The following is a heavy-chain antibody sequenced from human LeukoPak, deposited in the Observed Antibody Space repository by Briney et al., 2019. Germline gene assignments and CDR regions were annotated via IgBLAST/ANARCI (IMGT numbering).Heavy chain of an antibody. J-gene: IGHJ6*02. CDR3: ARDSSSDYYGMDV. D-gene: IGHD6-6*01. CDR1: GGSVSSGSYC. Sequence: SETLSLTCTVSGGSVSSGSYCWSWIRQPPGKGLEWIGYIYYSGGTNYNPSLKSRVTISIDTSKKQFSLRLSSVTAADTAVYYCARDSSSDYYGMDVWGQGTTVTVSS. V-gene: IGHV4-61*01. CDR2: IYYSGGT.